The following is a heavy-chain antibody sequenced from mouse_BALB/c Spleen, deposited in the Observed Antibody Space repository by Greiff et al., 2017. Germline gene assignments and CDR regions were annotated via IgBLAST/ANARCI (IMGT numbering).Heavy chain of an antibody. D-gene: IGHD1-1*01. V-gene: IGHV7-3*02. J-gene: IGHJ2*01. CDR2: IRNKANGYTT. CDR1: GFTFTDYY. Sequence: EVMLVESGGGLVQPGGSLRLSCATSGFTFTDYYMSWVRQPPGKALEWLGFIRNKANGYTTEYSASVKGRFTISRDNSQSILYLQMNTLRAEDSATYYCARENYGSPYFDYWGQGTTLTVSS. CDR3: ARENYGSPYFDY.